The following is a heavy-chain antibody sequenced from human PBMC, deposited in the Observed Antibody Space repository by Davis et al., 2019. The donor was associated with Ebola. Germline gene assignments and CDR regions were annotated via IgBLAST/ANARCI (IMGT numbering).Heavy chain of an antibody. CDR3: ARGITMVRGYDWFDP. D-gene: IGHD3-10*01. Sequence: ASVKVSCKASGYTFTSYGISWVRQAPGQGLEWMGWISPYNGNTNYAQKLQGRVTMTTDTSTSTAYMELRSLRSDDTAVYYCARGITMVRGYDWFDPWGQGTLVTVSS. V-gene: IGHV1-18*01. CDR1: GYTFTSYG. CDR2: ISPYNGNT. J-gene: IGHJ5*02.